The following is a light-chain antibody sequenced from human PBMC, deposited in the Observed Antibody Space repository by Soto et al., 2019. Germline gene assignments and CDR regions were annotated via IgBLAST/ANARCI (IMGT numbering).Light chain of an antibody. CDR3: NSYTINHTYV. V-gene: IGLV2-14*03. CDR2: DVS. CDR1: SSDVGAFNY. Sequence: QSVLTQPASVSGSPGQAITISCSGTSSDVGAFNYVSWYQQHPGKAPKLMIYDVSNRPSGVSNRFSGSKSGNTASLTISGLRAEDEADYYCNSYTINHTYVFGTGTKLTVL. J-gene: IGLJ1*01.